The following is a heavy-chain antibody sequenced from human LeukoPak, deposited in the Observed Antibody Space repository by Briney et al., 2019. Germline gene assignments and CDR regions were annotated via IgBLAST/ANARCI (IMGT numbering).Heavy chain of an antibody. J-gene: IGHJ4*02. V-gene: IGHV3-15*01. Sequence: GGSLRLSCAASRFTFSNAWMSWVRQAPGKGLEWVGHIKSKTDAGTTDYAAPVKGRFTISRDDSKNTLYLQMNNLKTEDTAVYYCTTDRDYGDYPEYYFDYWGQGTLVTVSS. CDR3: TTDRDYGDYPEYYFDY. CDR2: IKSKTDAGTT. CDR1: RFTFSNAW. D-gene: IGHD4-17*01.